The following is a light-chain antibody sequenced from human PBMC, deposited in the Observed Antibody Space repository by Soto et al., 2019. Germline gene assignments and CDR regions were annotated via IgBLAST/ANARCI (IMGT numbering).Light chain of an antibody. CDR3: SSYAGSNKV. Sequence: QSVLTQPPSASGSPGQSVTISCTGTSSDVGGYNYVSWYQQHPGKAPKLMIYEVSKRPSGVPDRFSGSKSGNPASLTVSGLQAEDEADYYCSSYAGSNKVFGTGTKLTVL. CDR2: EVS. CDR1: SSDVGGYNY. V-gene: IGLV2-8*01. J-gene: IGLJ1*01.